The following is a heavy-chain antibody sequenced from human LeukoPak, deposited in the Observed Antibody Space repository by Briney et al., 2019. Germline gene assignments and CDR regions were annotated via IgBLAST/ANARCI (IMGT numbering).Heavy chain of an antibody. CDR3: ARDIAVAGIAFDI. CDR2: INPNSGST. Sequence: ASVKVSCKASGYTFTGYYMHWVRQAPGQGLEWMGWINPNSGSTNYAQKFQGRVTMTRDTSISTAYMELSRLRSDDTAVYYCARDIAVAGIAFDIWGQGTMVTVSS. CDR1: GYTFTGYY. V-gene: IGHV1-2*02. J-gene: IGHJ3*02. D-gene: IGHD6-19*01.